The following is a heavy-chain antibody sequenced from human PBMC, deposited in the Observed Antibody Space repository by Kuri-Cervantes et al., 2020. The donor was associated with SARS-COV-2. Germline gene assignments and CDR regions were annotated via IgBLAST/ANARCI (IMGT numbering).Heavy chain of an antibody. CDR3: ATAVAAEFPRCYYYGMDV. D-gene: IGHD6-19*01. CDR1: GYTFTGYY. J-gene: IGHJ6*02. CDR2: INPNSGGT. V-gene: IGHV1-2*06. Sequence: ASVKVSCKASGYTFTGYYMHWVRQPPGQGLEWMGRINPNSGGTNYAQKFQGRVTMTRDTSISTAYMELSSLRSEDTAVYYCATAVAAEFPRCYYYGMDVWGQGTMVTVSS.